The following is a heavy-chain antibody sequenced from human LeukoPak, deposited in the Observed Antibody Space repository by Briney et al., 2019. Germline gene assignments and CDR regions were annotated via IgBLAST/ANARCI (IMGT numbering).Heavy chain of an antibody. CDR3: ARHGYYCSSTSCYPHAFDI. CDR1: DGSIRSSSYY. CDR2: IYYSGST. Sequence: SETLSLTCTVSDGSIRSSSYYWGWIRQPPGKGLEWIGSIYYSGSTYYNPSLKSRVTISVDTSKNQFSLKLSSVTAADTAVYYCARHGYYCSSTSCYPHAFDIWGQGTMVTVS. V-gene: IGHV4-39*01. D-gene: IGHD2-2*01. J-gene: IGHJ3*02.